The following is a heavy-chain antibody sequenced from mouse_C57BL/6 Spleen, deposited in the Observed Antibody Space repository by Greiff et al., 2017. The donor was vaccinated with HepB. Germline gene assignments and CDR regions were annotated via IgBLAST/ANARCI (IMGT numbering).Heavy chain of an antibody. J-gene: IGHJ2*02. D-gene: IGHD2-13*01. CDR1: GFTFSSYG. CDR2: ISSGGSYT. CDR3: VRRIILESEYIVT. Sequence: EVQRVESGGDLVKPGGSLKLSCAASGFTFSSYGMSWVRQTPDKRLEWVATISSGGSYTYYPDSVKGRFTISRDNAKNTLYLQMSSLKSEDTAMYISVRRIILESEYIVTWGEGTTLSESPQ. V-gene: IGHV5-6*01.